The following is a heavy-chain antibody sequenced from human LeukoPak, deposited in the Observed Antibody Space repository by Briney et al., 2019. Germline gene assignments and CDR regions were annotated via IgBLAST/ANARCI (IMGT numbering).Heavy chain of an antibody. D-gene: IGHD3-10*01. CDR1: GFTFSSYT. CDR3: ARDIGSGSYTLSDY. V-gene: IGHV3-30-3*01. Sequence: GGSLRLSCAASGFTFSSYTMHWVRQAPGEGLEWVAVISYDGSNKYYADSVKGRFTISRDNSKNTLYLQMNSLRAEDTAVYYCARDIGSGSYTLSDYWGQGTLVTVSS. J-gene: IGHJ4*02. CDR2: ISYDGSNK.